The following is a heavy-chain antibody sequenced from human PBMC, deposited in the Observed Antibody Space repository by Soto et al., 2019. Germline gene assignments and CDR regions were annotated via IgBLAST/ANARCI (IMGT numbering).Heavy chain of an antibody. CDR2: ISGSGGST. CDR1: GFTFSSYA. Sequence: VGSLRLSCAASGFTFSSYAMSWVRQAPGKGLEWVSAISGSGGSTYYADSVKGRFTISRDNSKNTLYLQMNSLRAEDTAVYYFAKGSYYYDSSGLYYFDYWGQGTLVTVSS. V-gene: IGHV3-23*01. CDR3: AKGSYYYDSSGLYYFDY. J-gene: IGHJ4*02. D-gene: IGHD3-22*01.